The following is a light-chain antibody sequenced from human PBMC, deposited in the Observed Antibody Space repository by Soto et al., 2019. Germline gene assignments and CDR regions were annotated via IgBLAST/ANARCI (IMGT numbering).Light chain of an antibody. CDR3: QQYNNWPPWT. J-gene: IGKJ1*01. V-gene: IGKV3-20*01. CDR1: PSVNNNY. CDR2: GAS. Sequence: VLTHSPGTLSLSPGERATLSCRPSPSVNNNYLAWYQQKPGQSTRLLLYGASIRATAIPARFSGSGSGTDFTLTISSLEPEDFAVYYCQQYNNWPPWTFGQGTKVDIK.